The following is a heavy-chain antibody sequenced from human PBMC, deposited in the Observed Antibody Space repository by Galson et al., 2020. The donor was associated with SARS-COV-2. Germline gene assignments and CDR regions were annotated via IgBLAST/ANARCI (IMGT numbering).Heavy chain of an antibody. CDR2: IKSKTDGGTT. D-gene: IGHD3-10*01. CDR1: GFTFSNDW. Sequence: GASLKISCAASGFTFSNDWMSWVRQAPGKGLEWVGRIKSKTDGGTTDYAAPVKGRFTISRDDSKNTLYLQMNSLKTEDTAVYYCTTDTLLWFGTTGWFDPWGQGTLVTVSS. J-gene: IGHJ5*02. CDR3: TTDTLLWFGTTGWFDP. V-gene: IGHV3-15*01.